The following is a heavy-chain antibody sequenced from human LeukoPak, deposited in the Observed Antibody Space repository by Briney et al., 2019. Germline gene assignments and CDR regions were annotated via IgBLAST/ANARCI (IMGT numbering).Heavy chain of an antibody. Sequence: GGSLRLSCAASGFIVNSYAMSWVRQAPGKGLAWVSLIYSNGVTQYADSVKGRFTISRDNSKNTLYLQMNSLRDEDTAVYFCARDRAEGKTWVEFDPWGQGTLVTVSS. CDR2: IYSNGVT. V-gene: IGHV3-66*03. J-gene: IGHJ5*02. CDR1: GFIVNSYA. CDR3: ARDRAEGKTWVEFDP.